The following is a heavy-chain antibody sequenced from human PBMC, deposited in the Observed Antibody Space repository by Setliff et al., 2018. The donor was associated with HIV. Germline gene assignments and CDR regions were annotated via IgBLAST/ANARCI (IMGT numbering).Heavy chain of an antibody. Sequence: GASVKVSCKAPGDTFTGYYMHWVRQAPGQGLEWMGWINPNSGGTNYAQKFQGRVIMTGDTSISTAYMQLSRLRSDDTAVYYCARDRLSYNFYYYGMDVWGQGTTVTVS. CDR2: INPNSGGT. V-gene: IGHV1-2*02. D-gene: IGHD1-26*01. CDR3: ARDRLSYNFYYYGMDV. CDR1: GDTFTGYY. J-gene: IGHJ6*02.